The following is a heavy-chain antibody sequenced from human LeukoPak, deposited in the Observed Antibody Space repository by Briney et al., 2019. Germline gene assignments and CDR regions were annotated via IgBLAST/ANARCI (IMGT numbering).Heavy chain of an antibody. Sequence: LPGGSLRLSCAASGFTFSSYEMSWVRQAPGKGLEWVSYISSSGSNIYYADSVKGRFTISRDNAKNSLYLQMNSLRAEDTAVYYCASPVVAARGYYYYYGMDVWGKGTTVTVSS. CDR2: ISSSGSNI. CDR3: ASPVVAARGYYYYYGMDV. CDR1: GFTFSSYE. J-gene: IGHJ6*04. V-gene: IGHV3-48*03. D-gene: IGHD2-15*01.